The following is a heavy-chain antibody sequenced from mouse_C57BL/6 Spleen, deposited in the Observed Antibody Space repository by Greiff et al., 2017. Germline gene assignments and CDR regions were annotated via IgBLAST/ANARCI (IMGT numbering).Heavy chain of an antibody. CDR2: IYPGDGGT. Sequence: VQLQQSGPELVKPGASVKISCKASGYAFTSSWMNWVKQRPGKGLEWIGEIYPGDGGTNYNGKFKGKATLTADKSSSTAYMQLSSLASEDSAIYFCARAYHYLDYWGQGTTLTVSS. CDR1: GYAFTSSW. V-gene: IGHV1-82*01. J-gene: IGHJ2*01. CDR3: ARAYHYLDY.